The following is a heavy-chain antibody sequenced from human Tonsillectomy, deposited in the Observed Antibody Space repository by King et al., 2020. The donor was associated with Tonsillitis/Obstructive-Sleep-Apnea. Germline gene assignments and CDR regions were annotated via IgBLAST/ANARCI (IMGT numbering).Heavy chain of an antibody. V-gene: IGHV2-5*02. Sequence: TLQESGPTLVKPTQTLTLTCTFSGFSLSTSGVGVGWIRQPPGKALEWLALIYWDDDKRYSPSLKSRLTITKDTSKNQVVLTMTNMDPVDTATYYCAHSWDYGDSGNYYFDYWGQGTLVTVSS. CDR1: GFSLSTSGVG. D-gene: IGHD4-17*01. CDR3: AHSWDYGDSGNYYFDY. J-gene: IGHJ4*02. CDR2: IYWDDDK.